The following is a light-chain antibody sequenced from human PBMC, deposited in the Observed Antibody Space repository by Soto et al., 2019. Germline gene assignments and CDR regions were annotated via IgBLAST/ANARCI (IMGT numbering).Light chain of an antibody. V-gene: IGKV3-15*01. CDR2: GAS. CDR1: QSINSE. Sequence: EIVMTQSPATLSLSPGERAALSCRASQSINSELAWYQQKPGQPPRLLIYGASTRAIGVPARFTGSESGSEFNLTISGLQSEDFAVYYCQQGHNWPLTFGQGTRLEI. CDR3: QQGHNWPLT. J-gene: IGKJ2*01.